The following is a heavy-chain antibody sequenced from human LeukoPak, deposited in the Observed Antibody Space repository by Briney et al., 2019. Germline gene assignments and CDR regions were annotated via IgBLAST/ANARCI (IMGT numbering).Heavy chain of an antibody. D-gene: IGHD6-6*01. CDR2: ISTGNII. J-gene: IGHJ4*02. CDR1: VFTFSDYY. V-gene: IGHV3-11*01. Sequence: PGGSLRLSCAASVFTFSDYYMTWIRQAPGRGLEWVSYISTGNIIYYADSVKGRFTISRDNAKNSLYLQMSSLRAQDTAVYYCARDRTTYSSSSFDYWGQGTVVTVSS. CDR3: ARDRTTYSSSSFDY.